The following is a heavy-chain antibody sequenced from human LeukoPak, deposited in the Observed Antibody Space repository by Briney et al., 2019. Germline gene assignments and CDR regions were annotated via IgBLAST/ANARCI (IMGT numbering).Heavy chain of an antibody. D-gene: IGHD3-16*01. CDR2: ISNDGSST. CDR1: GFTFTTYW. CDR3: ARERGFNYFDY. J-gene: IGHJ4*02. V-gene: IGHV3-74*01. Sequence: GGSLRLSCAASGFTFTTYWIHRVRQAPGKGLVWVSRISNDGSSTTYADSVKGRFTISRDNAKNTVYLQMNGLRAEDTAVYYCARERGFNYFDYWGQGTLVTVSS.